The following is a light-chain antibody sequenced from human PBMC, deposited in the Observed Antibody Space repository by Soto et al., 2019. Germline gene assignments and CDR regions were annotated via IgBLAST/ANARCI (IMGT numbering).Light chain of an antibody. Sequence: QSALTQPASVSGSPGQSITISCTGTSSDVGGYNYVSWYQQHPGKAPKLMIYEVSNRPSGVSNRFSGSKSGNTASLTISGLLAEDEADYFCTSSTSDSLYVFGTGTTVTVL. CDR2: EVS. J-gene: IGLJ1*01. CDR1: SSDVGGYNY. V-gene: IGLV2-14*01. CDR3: TSSTSDSLYV.